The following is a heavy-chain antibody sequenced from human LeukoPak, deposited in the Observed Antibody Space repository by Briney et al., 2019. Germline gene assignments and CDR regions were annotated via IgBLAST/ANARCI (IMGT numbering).Heavy chain of an antibody. CDR3: ARDVRYDYVWGSSDNWFDP. Sequence: PSETLSLTCTVSGGSISSGGYYWSWIRQHPGKGLEWIGYIYYSGSTYYNPSLKSRVTMSVDTSKNQFSLKLSSVTAADTAVYYCARDVRYDYVWGSSDNWFDPWGQGTLVTVSS. CDR2: IYYSGST. V-gene: IGHV4-31*03. CDR1: GGSISSGGYY. J-gene: IGHJ5*02. D-gene: IGHD3-16*01.